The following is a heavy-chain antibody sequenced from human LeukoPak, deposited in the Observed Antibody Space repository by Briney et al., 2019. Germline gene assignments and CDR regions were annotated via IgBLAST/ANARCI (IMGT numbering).Heavy chain of an antibody. CDR3: AHLSGVTTFGGVARDY. V-gene: IGHV3-30*03. CDR2: ISYDGSNK. CDR1: GFTFSSYG. Sequence: PGGSLRLSCAASGFTFSSYGMHWVRQAPGKGLEWVAVISYDGSNKYYADSVKGRFTISRDNSKNTLYLQMNSLRAEDTAVYYCAHLSGVTTFGGVARDYWGQGTLVTVSS. J-gene: IGHJ4*02. D-gene: IGHD3-16*01.